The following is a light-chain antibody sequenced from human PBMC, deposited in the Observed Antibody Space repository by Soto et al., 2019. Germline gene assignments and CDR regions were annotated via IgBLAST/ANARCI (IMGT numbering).Light chain of an antibody. Sequence: PGEIVTLSCRASQSVSSSYLTWYQQKPGQAPRLLIYGASTRATGIPARFSGSGSGTDFTLTISSLQPEDFAVYYCQQDYNLPWTFGQGTKVEIK. CDR1: QSVSSSY. V-gene: IGKV3D-7*01. CDR3: QQDYNLPWT. J-gene: IGKJ1*01. CDR2: GAS.